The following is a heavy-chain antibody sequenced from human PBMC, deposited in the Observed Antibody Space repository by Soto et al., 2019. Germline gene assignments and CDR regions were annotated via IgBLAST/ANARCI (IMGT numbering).Heavy chain of an antibody. CDR2: IYTSGGT. CDR3: AGNGLDSSDPELLEDY. D-gene: IGHD3-22*01. Sequence: PSETLSLTCAVSGYSISSGYYWGGIRQPPGKGLEWIGSIYTSGGTNYNPSLKGRVTMSVDTSKNQFSLKLSSVTAADTAVYYCAGNGLDSSDPELLEDYWGQGTLVTVS. J-gene: IGHJ4*02. V-gene: IGHV4-38-2*01. CDR1: GYSISSGYY.